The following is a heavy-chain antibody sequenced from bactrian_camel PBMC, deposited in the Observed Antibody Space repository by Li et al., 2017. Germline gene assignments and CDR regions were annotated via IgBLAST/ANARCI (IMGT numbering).Heavy chain of an antibody. V-gene: IGHV3S40*01. CDR3: AADFVNLQLARSYNY. CDR1: GHTYSSNC. Sequence: VQLVESGGGSVQPGGSLRLSCGASGHTYSSNCMGWFRQAPGKEREGVAAIDTGDGSTYYLNSVKGRFTISRDNAKNIVHLQMNNLKPEDTAMYYCAADFVNLQLARSYNYWGQGTQVTVS. D-gene: IGHD7*01. J-gene: IGHJ4*01. CDR2: IDTGDGST.